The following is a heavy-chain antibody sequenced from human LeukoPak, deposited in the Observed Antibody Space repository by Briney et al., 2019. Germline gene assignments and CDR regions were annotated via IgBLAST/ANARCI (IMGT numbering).Heavy chain of an antibody. J-gene: IGHJ3*02. CDR2: IYPGDSDT. D-gene: IGHD3-22*01. V-gene: IGHV5-51*01. CDR3: ARRDHYFDSSGYPLYAFDI. CDR1: GYSFTTYW. Sequence: PGESLKISCKGSGYSFTTYWIGWVRQMPGKGLEWMGIIYPGDSDTRYSPSFQGQVSISVDKSISTAYLQWSSLKASDTAMYYCARRDHYFDSSGYPLYAFDIWGQGTMVTVSS.